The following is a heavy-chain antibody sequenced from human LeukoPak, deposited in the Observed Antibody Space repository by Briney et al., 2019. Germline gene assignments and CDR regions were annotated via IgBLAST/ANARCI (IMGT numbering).Heavy chain of an antibody. Sequence: GGSLRLSCAASGFTFSSYWMHWVRQGPGKGLVWVSRINSDGSSTAYADSVKGRFTISRDNAKNTLYLQMNSLRAEDTAVYYCARARGLGYGDYVRWFDPWGQGTLVTVSS. J-gene: IGHJ5*02. V-gene: IGHV3-74*01. D-gene: IGHD4-17*01. CDR2: INSDGSST. CDR3: ARARGLGYGDYVRWFDP. CDR1: GFTFSSYW.